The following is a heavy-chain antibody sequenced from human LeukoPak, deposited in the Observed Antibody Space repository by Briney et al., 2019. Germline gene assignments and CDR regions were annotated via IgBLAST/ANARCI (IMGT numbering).Heavy chain of an antibody. V-gene: IGHV1-8*01. D-gene: IGHD1-1*01. CDR3: TRDWTY. CDR1: GYTFTNYD. Sequence: WASVKVSCKTSGYTFTNYDINWVRQAAGQGLEWMGWVNPDSGDTGFAQKFQGRLTITTNTSARIAYMEMSGLTSEDTAVYYCTRDWTYWGPGTLVAVSS. J-gene: IGHJ4*02. CDR2: VNPDSGDT.